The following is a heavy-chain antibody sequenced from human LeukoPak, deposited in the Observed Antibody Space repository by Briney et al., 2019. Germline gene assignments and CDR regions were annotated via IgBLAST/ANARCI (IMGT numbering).Heavy chain of an antibody. CDR1: GGSISSYY. CDR3: AAYDFWSGRIDY. CDR2: IYYSGST. Sequence: SSETLSLTCTVSGGSISSYYWSWIRQPPGKGLEWIGYIYYSGSTNYNPSLKSRVTISVDTSKNQFSLKLSSVTAADTAVYYCAAYDFWSGRIDYWGQGTLVTVSS. V-gene: IGHV4-59*01. J-gene: IGHJ4*02. D-gene: IGHD3-3*01.